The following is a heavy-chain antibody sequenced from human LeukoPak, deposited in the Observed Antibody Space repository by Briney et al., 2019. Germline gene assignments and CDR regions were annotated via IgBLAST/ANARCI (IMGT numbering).Heavy chain of an antibody. J-gene: IGHJ5*02. D-gene: IGHD6-13*01. CDR2: IYHSGST. CDR3: ARDRAIAAAGTVLRNWFDP. Sequence: SGTLSLTCAVSGGSISSSYWWSWVRQPPGKGLEWMGEIYHSGSTKYNPSLKSRVTISVDKSKNQFSLKLSSVTAADTAVYYCARDRAIAAAGTVLRNWFDPWGQGTLVTVSS. V-gene: IGHV4-4*02. CDR1: GGSISSSYW.